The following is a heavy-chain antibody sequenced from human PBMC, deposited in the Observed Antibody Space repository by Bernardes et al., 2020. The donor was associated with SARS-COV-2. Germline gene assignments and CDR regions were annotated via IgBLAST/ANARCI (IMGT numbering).Heavy chain of an antibody. CDR1: GFTFSSYA. V-gene: IGHV3-23*01. CDR3: ARDPTYCSSSTCYSYYGMDV. D-gene: IGHD2-2*01. J-gene: IGHJ6*02. Sequence: GGSLRLSCAASGFTFSSYAMSWVRQAPGKGLEWVSAISGSGGSTYYADSVKGRFTISRDNSKNTLYLQMNSLRAEDTAVYYCARDPTYCSSSTCYSYYGMDVWGQGTTVTVSS. CDR2: ISGSGGST.